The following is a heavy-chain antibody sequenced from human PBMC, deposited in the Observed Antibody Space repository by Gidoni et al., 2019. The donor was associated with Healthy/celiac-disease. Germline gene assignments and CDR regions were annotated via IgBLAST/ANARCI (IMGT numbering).Heavy chain of an antibody. CDR1: GYPFTSYA. CDR2: INAGNGNT. Sequence: QVQLVQSGAEVKKPGASVKVSCKASGYPFTSYAMHWVRQAPGQRLEWMGWINAGNGNTKYSQKFQGRVTITRDTSASTAYMELSSLRSEDTAVYYCARAPIVGATIWEVLDYWGQGTLVTVSS. CDR3: ARAPIVGATIWEVLDY. J-gene: IGHJ4*02. D-gene: IGHD1-26*01. V-gene: IGHV1-3*01.